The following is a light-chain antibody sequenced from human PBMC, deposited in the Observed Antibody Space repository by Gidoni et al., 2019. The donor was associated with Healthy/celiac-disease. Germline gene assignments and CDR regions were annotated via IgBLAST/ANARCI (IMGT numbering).Light chain of an antibody. V-gene: IGKV3-15*01. Sequence: EIVMTQSPATLSVSPGERATLSCRASQSVSSNLAWYQQKPGHAPRLLIYGASTRATGIPARFSGSASGTVFTLTSSVLQSEDFAVYYCQQYNNWPWTFGQGTKVEIK. CDR2: GAS. CDR3: QQYNNWPWT. CDR1: QSVSSN. J-gene: IGKJ1*01.